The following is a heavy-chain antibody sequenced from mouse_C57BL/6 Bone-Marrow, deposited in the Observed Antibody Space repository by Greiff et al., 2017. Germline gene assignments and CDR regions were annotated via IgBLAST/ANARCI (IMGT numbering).Heavy chain of an antibody. CDR2: INPSSGYT. Sequence: LVVSGAELARPGASVKMSCKASGYTFTSYTMHWVKQRPGQGLEWIGYINPSSGYTKYNQKFKDKATLTADKSSSTAYMQLSSLTSEDSAVYYCDNLRNYFDYWGQGTTRTVHS. V-gene: IGHV1-4*01. D-gene: IGHD3-2*02. CDR1: GYTFTSYT. J-gene: IGHJ2*01. CDR3: DNLRNYFDY.